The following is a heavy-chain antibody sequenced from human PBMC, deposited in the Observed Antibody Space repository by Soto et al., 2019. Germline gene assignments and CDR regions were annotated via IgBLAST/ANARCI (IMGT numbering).Heavy chain of an antibody. D-gene: IGHD6-13*01. J-gene: IGHJ4*02. CDR1: GFTFSDYY. Sequence: SLRLSCAASGFTFSDYYMSWIRXAPGKGLEWVSYISTSSSYTNYADSVKGRFTINPDTSKNQFSLQLNSVTPEDTAVYYCASGGIAAAGHFDYWGQGTLVTVSS. CDR2: ISTSSSYT. V-gene: IGHV3-11*03. CDR3: ASGGIAAAGHFDY.